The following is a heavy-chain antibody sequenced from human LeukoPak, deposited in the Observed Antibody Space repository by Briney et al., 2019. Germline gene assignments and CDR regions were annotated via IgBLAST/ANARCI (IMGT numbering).Heavy chain of an antibody. CDR2: IYYSGST. CDR1: GGSISSYY. D-gene: IGHD2-2*01. V-gene: IGHV4-59*08. J-gene: IGHJ5*02. CDR3: ARQSACSSTRCHPKWFDP. Sequence: SETLSLTCTVSGGSISSYYWSWIRQPPGEGLEWIGYIYYSGSTNYNPSLKSRVTISVDTSKNQFSLKLSSVTAADTAVYYCARQSACSSTRCHPKWFDPWGQGTLVTVSS.